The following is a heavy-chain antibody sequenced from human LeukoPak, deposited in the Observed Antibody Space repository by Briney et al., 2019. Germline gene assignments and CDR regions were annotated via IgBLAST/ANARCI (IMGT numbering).Heavy chain of an antibody. V-gene: IGHV1-45*02. Sequence: ASVKVSCKASGYTFTYRYLHWVRQAPGQALEWMGWITPFNGNTNYAQKFQDRVTITRDRSMSTAYMELSSLRSEDTAVYYCATKGSGSYYALDYWGQGTLVTVSS. D-gene: IGHD1-26*01. CDR2: ITPFNGNT. CDR3: ATKGSGSYYALDY. CDR1: GYTFTYRY. J-gene: IGHJ4*02.